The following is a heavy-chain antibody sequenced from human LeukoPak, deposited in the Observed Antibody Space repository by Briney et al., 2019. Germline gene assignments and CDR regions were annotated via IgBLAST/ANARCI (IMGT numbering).Heavy chain of an antibody. CDR1: GYSISSCYY. CDR3: ARDHTTSIAVADTSWIDY. CDR2: IYHSGST. Sequence: SETLSLTCAVSGYSISSCYYWGWIRQPPGKGLEWIGSIYHSGSTYYNPSVKSRVTISVDTSKNQFSLKLSSVTAADTAVYYCARDHTTSIAVADTSWIDYWGQGTLVTVSS. J-gene: IGHJ4*02. V-gene: IGHV4-38-2*02. D-gene: IGHD6-19*01.